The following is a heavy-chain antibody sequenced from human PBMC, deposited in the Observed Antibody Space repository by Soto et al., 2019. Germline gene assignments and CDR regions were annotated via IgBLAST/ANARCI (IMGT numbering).Heavy chain of an antibody. V-gene: IGHV3-43*01. J-gene: IGHJ4*02. CDR2: INSDGTDS. D-gene: IGHD3-22*01. CDR1: GFTFDDYT. Sequence: PGGSLRLSCAASGFTFDDYTMHWVRQAPGKGLEWVSLINSDGTDSYYMDSVRGRFTISRDNGKNSLYLQMDRLRPEDTAFYFCAKALYYYDSSPLDHWGQGTLVTVSS. CDR3: AKALYYYDSSPLDH.